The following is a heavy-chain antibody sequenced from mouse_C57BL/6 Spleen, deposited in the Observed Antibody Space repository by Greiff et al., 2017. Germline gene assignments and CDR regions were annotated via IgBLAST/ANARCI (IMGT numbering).Heavy chain of an antibody. D-gene: IGHD1-1*01. CDR1: GFTFSDYY. Sequence: EVKLVESGGGLVQPGRSLKLSCAASGFTFSDYYMYWVRQTPEKRLEWVAYISNGGGSTYYPDTVKGRFTISRDNAKNTLYLQMSRLKSEDTAMYYCARQGISYALDYWGQGTTLTVSS. J-gene: IGHJ2*01. V-gene: IGHV5-12*01. CDR3: ARQGISYALDY. CDR2: ISNGGGST.